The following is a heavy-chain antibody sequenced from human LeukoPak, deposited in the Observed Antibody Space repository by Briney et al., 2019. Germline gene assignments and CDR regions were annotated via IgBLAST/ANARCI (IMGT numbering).Heavy chain of an antibody. D-gene: IGHD1-7*01. Sequence: GGSLRLSCAASGFTFSSYGMHWVRQAPGKGLEWVAVVWYGGSNKYYADSVKGRFTISRDNSKNTLYLQMNSLRAEDTAVYYCAKGAWLELTNYYYMDVWGKGTTVTVSS. V-gene: IGHV3-30*02. CDR1: GFTFSSYG. J-gene: IGHJ6*03. CDR3: AKGAWLELTNYYYMDV. CDR2: VWYGGSNK.